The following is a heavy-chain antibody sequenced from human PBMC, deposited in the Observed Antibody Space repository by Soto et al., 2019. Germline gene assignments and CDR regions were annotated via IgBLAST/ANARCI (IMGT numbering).Heavy chain of an antibody. D-gene: IGHD1-26*01. V-gene: IGHV3-11*01. Sequence: GSLRLSCAASGFTFSDYYMSWIRQAPGKGLEWVSYISSSGSTIYYADSVKGRFTISRDNAKNSLYLQMNSLRAEDTAVYYCARDLSGSYYYYYGMDVWGQGTTVTVSS. CDR2: ISSSGSTI. CDR1: GFTFSDYY. J-gene: IGHJ6*02. CDR3: ARDLSGSYYYYYGMDV.